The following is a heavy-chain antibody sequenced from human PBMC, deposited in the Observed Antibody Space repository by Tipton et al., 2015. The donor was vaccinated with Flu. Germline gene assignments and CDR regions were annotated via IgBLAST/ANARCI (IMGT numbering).Heavy chain of an antibody. V-gene: IGHV4-59*08. CDR1: GGSISSLY. J-gene: IGHJ4*02. D-gene: IGHD6-13*01. Sequence: LRLSCTVSGGSISSLYWSWIRQPPGKGLEWIGYVFYSGSTHYNPSLKSRVTISADTSKTQFSLRLSSVTAADTAVYYCARMGVAAGSFYIDSWRQGTLVTVSS. CDR3: ARMGVAAGSFYIDS. CDR2: VFYSGST.